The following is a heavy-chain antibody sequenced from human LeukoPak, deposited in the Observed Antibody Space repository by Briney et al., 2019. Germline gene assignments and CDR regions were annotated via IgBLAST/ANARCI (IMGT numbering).Heavy chain of an antibody. CDR3: ATSSHFGDKAKGIFSRSVLGYMDV. V-gene: IGHV3-48*03. Sequence: GGSLRLSCAASGFTFSSYEMNRVRQAPGKGLEWVSYISSSGSTIYYADSMKGRFTISRDNAKNSLYLQMNSLRAEDTAVYYCATSSHFGDKAKGIFSRSVLGYMDVWGKGTPVTISS. D-gene: IGHD3-10*01. J-gene: IGHJ6*03. CDR1: GFTFSSYE. CDR2: ISSSGSTI.